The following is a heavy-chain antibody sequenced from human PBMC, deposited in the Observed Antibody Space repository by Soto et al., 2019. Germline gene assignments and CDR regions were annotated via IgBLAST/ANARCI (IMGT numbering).Heavy chain of an antibody. CDR3: AKDQEISPLYAFDI. Sequence: GGSLRLSCAASGFTFDDYAMHWVRQAPGKGLEWVSGISWNSGSIGYADSVKGRFTISRDNAKNSLYLQMNSLRAEDTALYYCAKDQEISPLYAFDIWGQGTMVTVSS. V-gene: IGHV3-9*01. CDR1: GFTFDDYA. J-gene: IGHJ3*02. CDR2: ISWNSGSI. D-gene: IGHD3-3*02.